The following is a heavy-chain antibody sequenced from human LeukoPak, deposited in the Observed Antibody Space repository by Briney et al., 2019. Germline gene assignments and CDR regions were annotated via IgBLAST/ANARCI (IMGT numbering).Heavy chain of an antibody. Sequence: PGGSLRLSCAASGFTFSSYGMSWVRQAPGKGLEWVSAISGSGGSTYYADSVKGRFTISRDNSKNTLYLQMNSLRAEDTAVYYCAKGAYSSGWYGSDFDYWGQGTLVTVSS. J-gene: IGHJ4*02. CDR2: ISGSGGST. D-gene: IGHD6-19*01. V-gene: IGHV3-23*01. CDR3: AKGAYSSGWYGSDFDY. CDR1: GFTFSSYG.